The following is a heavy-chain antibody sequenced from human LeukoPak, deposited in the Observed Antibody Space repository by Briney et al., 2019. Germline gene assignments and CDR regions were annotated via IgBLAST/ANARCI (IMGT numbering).Heavy chain of an antibody. J-gene: IGHJ6*03. V-gene: IGHV4-39*01. CDR3: ARRWELPSRGYMDV. D-gene: IGHD1-26*01. CDR1: GGSISSSSYY. CDR2: IYYSGST. Sequence: SETLSLTCTVSGGSISSSSYYWGWIRQPPGKGLEWIGSIYYSGSTYYNPSLKSRVTISVDTSKNQFSLKLSSVTAADTAVYYCARRWELPSRGYMDVWGKGTTVTVSS.